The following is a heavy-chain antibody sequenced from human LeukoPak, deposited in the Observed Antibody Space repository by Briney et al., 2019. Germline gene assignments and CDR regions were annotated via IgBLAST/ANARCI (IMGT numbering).Heavy chain of an antibody. Sequence: GGSLRLSCAASGFTFSSYAMHWVRQAPGKGLEWVAVISYDGSNKYYADSVKGRFTISRDNSKNTLYLQMNSLRAEDTAVYYCARALWLAYFDYWGQGTLVTVSS. J-gene: IGHJ4*02. D-gene: IGHD6-19*01. CDR3: ARALWLAYFDY. CDR2: ISYDGSNK. V-gene: IGHV3-30-3*01. CDR1: GFTFSSYA.